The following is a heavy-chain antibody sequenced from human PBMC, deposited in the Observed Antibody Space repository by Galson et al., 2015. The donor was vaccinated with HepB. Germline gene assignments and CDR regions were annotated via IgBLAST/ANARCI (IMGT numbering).Heavy chain of an antibody. Sequence: SLRLSCAASGFAFDTHAMSWVRQAPGRGLEWISGISGNGDSTFYADSVKGRLTVSRDNSSNMLYLQMNSLRAEDAGLYFCAKGYGLFDSWGQGILVTVAS. J-gene: IGHJ5*01. V-gene: IGHV3-23*01. D-gene: IGHD5-18*01. CDR1: GFAFDTHA. CDR3: AKGYGLFDS. CDR2: ISGNGDST.